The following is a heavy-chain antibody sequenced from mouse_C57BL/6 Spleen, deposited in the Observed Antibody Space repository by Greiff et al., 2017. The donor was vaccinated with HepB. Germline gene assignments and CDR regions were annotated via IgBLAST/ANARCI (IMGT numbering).Heavy chain of an antibody. CDR2: IYPGSGST. CDR1: GYTFTSYW. CDR3: ARDLTTGVPYWYFDV. D-gene: IGHD1-1*01. J-gene: IGHJ1*03. V-gene: IGHV1-55*01. Sequence: QVQLQQPGAELVKPGASVKMSCKASGYTFTSYWITWVQQRPGQGLEWIGDIYPGSGSTNYNEKFKSKATLTVDTSSSTAYMQLSSLTSEDSAVYYCARDLTTGVPYWYFDVWGTGTTVTVSS.